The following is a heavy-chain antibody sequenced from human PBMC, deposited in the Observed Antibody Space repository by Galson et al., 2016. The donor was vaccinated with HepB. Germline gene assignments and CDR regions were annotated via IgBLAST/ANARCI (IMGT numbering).Heavy chain of an antibody. D-gene: IGHD3-16*01. J-gene: IGHJ3*02. V-gene: IGHV3-30-3*01. CDR3: ARDREGDLAFDI. CDR2: ISYDGSNK. Sequence: SLRLSCAASGLTFSTYAMHWVRQAPGKGLEWVAIISYDGSNKCYVDSVRGRFTISRDNSKNTLHLHMNSLRAEDTAVYYCARDREGDLAFDIWGQGTLVTVSS. CDR1: GLTFSTYA.